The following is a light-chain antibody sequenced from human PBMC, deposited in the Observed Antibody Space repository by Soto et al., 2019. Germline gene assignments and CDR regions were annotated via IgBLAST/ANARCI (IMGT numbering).Light chain of an antibody. CDR3: HQYNNWPPLT. J-gene: IGKJ4*01. Sequence: EIVMTQSPATLSVSPGERATLSCRASQSVSNNLAWYQQKPGQAPRLLIYGASTRATGIPARFSGSGSGTEFTLTISSLQSADFAVYYCHQYNNWPPLTFGGGTKVEIK. CDR1: QSVSNN. CDR2: GAS. V-gene: IGKV3-15*01.